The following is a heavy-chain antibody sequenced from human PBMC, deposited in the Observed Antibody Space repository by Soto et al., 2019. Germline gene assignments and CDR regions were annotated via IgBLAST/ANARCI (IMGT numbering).Heavy chain of an antibody. D-gene: IGHD2-15*01. J-gene: IGHJ4*02. Sequence: QVQLVQSGAEVKKPGASVKVSCKASGYTFTGYYMHWVRQAPGQGLEWMGWINPNSGGTNYAQKFQGWVTMTRDTSVSTAYMELSRLRSVDTAVYYCARAGYCSGFRCPRPDYWGKGTLVTVSS. CDR2: INPNSGGT. CDR1: GYTFTGYY. CDR3: ARAGYCSGFRCPRPDY. V-gene: IGHV1-2*04.